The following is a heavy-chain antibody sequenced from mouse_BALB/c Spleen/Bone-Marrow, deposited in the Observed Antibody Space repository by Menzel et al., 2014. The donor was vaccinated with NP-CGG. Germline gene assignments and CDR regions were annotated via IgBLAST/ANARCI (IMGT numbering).Heavy chain of an antibody. V-gene: IGHV1-67*01. CDR2: ISSYYGDA. Sequence: VQLQESGAELVRPGVSVKISCKGSGYTFTDYAVHWVKQRHTKSLEWIRLISSYYGDATYNQKFKGKATMTVDKSSSTAFLELARLTSEDSAIYYCARSGKVRNAMDYWGQGTSVTVSS. D-gene: IGHD2-14*01. CDR1: GYTFTDYA. CDR3: ARSGKVRNAMDY. J-gene: IGHJ4*01.